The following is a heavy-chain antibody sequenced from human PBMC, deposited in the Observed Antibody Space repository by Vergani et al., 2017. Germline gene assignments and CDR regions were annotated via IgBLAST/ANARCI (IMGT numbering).Heavy chain of an antibody. CDR1: GYSFSSYW. D-gene: IGHD2-2*02. J-gene: IGHJ4*02. CDR2: IYPGDYDT. CDR3: ARLAYCDTTSCHRVFDF. Sequence: EVQLVQSGAEVTKPGESLKISCKGSGYSFSSYWIGWVRQTPGKGLEWMGIIYPGDYDTTYSPSFQGQVTISADKYISTAYLQWNSLMASDTAMYYCARLAYCDTTSCHRVFDFWGQGTLVTVSS. V-gene: IGHV5-51*01.